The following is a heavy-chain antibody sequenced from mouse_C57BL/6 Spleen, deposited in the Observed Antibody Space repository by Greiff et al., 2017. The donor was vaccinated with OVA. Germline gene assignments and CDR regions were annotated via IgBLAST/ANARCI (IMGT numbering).Heavy chain of an antibody. CDR3: ARTNDGYYAHCDY. J-gene: IGHJ2*01. CDR2: IDPSDSET. Sequence: VQLQQPGAELVRPGSSVKLSCKASGYTFTSYWMHWVKQRPIQGLEWIGNIDPSDSETHYNQKFKDKATLTVDKSSSTAYMQLSSLTSEDSAVYFCARTNDGYYAHCDYWGQGTTLPVSS. CDR1: GYTFTSYW. D-gene: IGHD2-3*01. V-gene: IGHV1-52*01.